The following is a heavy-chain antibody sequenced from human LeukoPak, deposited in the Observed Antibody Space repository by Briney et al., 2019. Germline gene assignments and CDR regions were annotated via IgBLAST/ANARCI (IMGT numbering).Heavy chain of an antibody. J-gene: IGHJ5*02. Sequence: SETLSLTCTVSGGPISSYYWSWIRRPAGKGLEWIGRIYTSGNTNYTPSLKSRVTMSVATSNNQFSLKLSSVPAAETAVYCCARLGSSVMNWFDPWGQGSLVTVSS. CDR2: IYTSGNT. CDR3: ARLGSSVMNWFDP. V-gene: IGHV4-4*07. D-gene: IGHD3-22*01. CDR1: GGPISSYY.